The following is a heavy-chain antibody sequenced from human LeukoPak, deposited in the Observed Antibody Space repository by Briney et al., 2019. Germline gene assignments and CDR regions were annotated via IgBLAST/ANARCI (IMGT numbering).Heavy chain of an antibody. CDR3: ARDYGGSSPFDY. Sequence: PGGSLRLSCAASGFTFSSYSMNWVRQAPGKGLEWVSSISSSYIYYADSVKGRFTISRDNAKNSLYLQMNSLRAEDTALYYCARDYGGSSPFDYWGQGTLVTVSS. J-gene: IGHJ4*02. CDR2: ISSSYI. CDR1: GFTFSSYS. V-gene: IGHV3-21*01. D-gene: IGHD4-23*01.